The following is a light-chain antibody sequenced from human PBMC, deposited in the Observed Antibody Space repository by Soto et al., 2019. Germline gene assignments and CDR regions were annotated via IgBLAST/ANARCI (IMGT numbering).Light chain of an antibody. CDR2: EGS. J-gene: IGLJ1*01. Sequence: QYAGAQPACVSGSPGQAVTISCTGTSSDVGSYNLVSWYQQHPGKAPKLMIYEGSKRPSGVSNRFSGSKSGNTASLTISGLQAEDEADYYCCSYAGSSTFVFGTGTKVTAL. V-gene: IGLV2-23*03. CDR1: SSDVGSYNL. CDR3: CSYAGSSTFV.